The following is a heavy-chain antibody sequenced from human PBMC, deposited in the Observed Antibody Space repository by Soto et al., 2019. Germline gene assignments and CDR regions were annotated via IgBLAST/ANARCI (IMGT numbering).Heavy chain of an antibody. CDR3: ASLPSFYYGSGYGMDV. CDR1: EGTFRSNA. D-gene: IGHD3-10*01. Sequence: QVQLVQSGTEVKKPGSSVKVSCKASEGTFRSNAISWVRQAPGQGLEWMGGLIPIFGTTNYAQKFQGRVTITADESASTACMELSSLRSDDTAVYYCASLPSFYYGSGYGMDVWGQGTTVTVSS. CDR2: LIPIFGTT. J-gene: IGHJ6*02. V-gene: IGHV1-69*01.